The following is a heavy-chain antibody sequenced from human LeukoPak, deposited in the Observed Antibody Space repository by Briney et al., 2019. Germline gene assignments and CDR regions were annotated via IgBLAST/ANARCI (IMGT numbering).Heavy chain of an antibody. CDR1: GGSFRGYY. V-gene: IGHV4-34*01. Sequence: SETLSLTCAVYGGSFRGYYWSWIRQPPGKGLEWIGEINHSGSTNYNPSLKSRVTISVDTSKNQFSLKLSSVTAADTAVYYCAREGIRYFDWLLSDWYFDLWGRGTLVTVSS. D-gene: IGHD3-9*01. CDR3: AREGIRYFDWLLSDWYFDL. CDR2: INHSGST. J-gene: IGHJ2*01.